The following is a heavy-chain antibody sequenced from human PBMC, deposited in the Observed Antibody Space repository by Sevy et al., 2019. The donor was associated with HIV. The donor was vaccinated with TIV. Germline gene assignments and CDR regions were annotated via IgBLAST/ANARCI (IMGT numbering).Heavy chain of an antibody. V-gene: IGHV3-7*01. CDR1: GFTFSSYW. Sequence: GGSLRLSCAASGFTFSSYWMNWIRQDPGKGLEWVANIKQDGSEKNYVDAVKGRFTISKDNAKNSLYLEMNTLRAEDTAVYYCATSGGETWGQGTLVTVSS. CDR2: IKQDGSEK. D-gene: IGHD3-16*01. CDR3: ATSGGET. J-gene: IGHJ5*02.